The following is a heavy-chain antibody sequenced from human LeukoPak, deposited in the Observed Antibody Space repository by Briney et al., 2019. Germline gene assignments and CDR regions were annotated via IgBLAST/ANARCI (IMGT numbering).Heavy chain of an antibody. CDR2: IAPGDSDT. CDR1: GYIFTRFW. D-gene: IGHD5-18*01. CDR3: ARQTAMGRSGDY. V-gene: IGHV5-51*01. Sequence: GESLKISFKASGYIFTRFWIGWVRQMPGKGLEGMGIIAPGDSDTRYTPSFQGQATISADKSLSTAYLQWDSLKTSDADMYYCARQTAMGRSGDYWGQGTLVTVSS. J-gene: IGHJ4*02.